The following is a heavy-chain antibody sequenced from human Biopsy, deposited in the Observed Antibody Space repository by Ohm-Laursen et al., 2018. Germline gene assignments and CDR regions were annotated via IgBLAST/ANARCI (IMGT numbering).Heavy chain of an antibody. CDR3: ARDPIVGSKADGMDV. J-gene: IGHJ6*02. D-gene: IGHD1-26*01. Sequence: SLRLSCTASGFTFSVYAMHWVRQAPGKGLEWVVIIWYDGSSEYYADSVKGRFTISRDNSKNTVYLQMNSLRVEDTAVYYCARDPIVGSKADGMDVWGQGTTVTVPS. CDR2: IWYDGSSE. CDR1: GFTFSVYA. V-gene: IGHV3-33*01.